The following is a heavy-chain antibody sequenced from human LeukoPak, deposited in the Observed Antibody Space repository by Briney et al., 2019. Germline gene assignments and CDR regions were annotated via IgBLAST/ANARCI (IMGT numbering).Heavy chain of an antibody. J-gene: IGHJ4*02. CDR3: ANPQSRGYDYLDY. D-gene: IGHD5-12*01. CDR2: ISIDGSEK. V-gene: IGHV3-30*18. CDR1: GFTFRNYG. Sequence: GGSLRLSCAASGFTFRNYGMHWVRQAPGKGLEWVAVISIDGSEKYYADSVKGRFTISRDNSKNTLYLQMNSLRGDDTAVYYCANPQSRGYDYLDYWGQGTLVNVSS.